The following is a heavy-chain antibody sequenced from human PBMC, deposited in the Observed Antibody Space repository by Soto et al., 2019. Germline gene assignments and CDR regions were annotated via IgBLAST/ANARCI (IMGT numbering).Heavy chain of an antibody. CDR3: ARPAVAGRDYYYYYGMDV. CDR2: INSDGSST. V-gene: IGHV3-74*01. Sequence: GGSLRLSCAASGFTFTSYWMHWVRQAPGKGLVWVSRINSDGSSTGYADSVKGRFTISRDNAKNTLYLQMNSLRAEDTAVYYCARPAVAGRDYYYYYGMDVWGQGTTVTVSS. CDR1: GFTFTSYW. J-gene: IGHJ6*02. D-gene: IGHD6-19*01.